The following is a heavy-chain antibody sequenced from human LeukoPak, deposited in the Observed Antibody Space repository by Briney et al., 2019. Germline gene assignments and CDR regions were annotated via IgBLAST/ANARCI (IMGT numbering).Heavy chain of an antibody. CDR3: ARDPGYSSSWPTNDY. V-gene: IGHV1-3*01. CDR2: INAGNGNT. J-gene: IGHJ4*02. D-gene: IGHD6-13*01. Sequence: ASVKVSCKTSGYTFTNYAMQWVRQAPGQRLEWMGWINAGNGNTKYSQRFQGRVTITRDTSASIAYMKLSSLRSEDTAVYYCARDPGYSSSWPTNDYWGQGTLVTVSS. CDR1: GYTFTNYA.